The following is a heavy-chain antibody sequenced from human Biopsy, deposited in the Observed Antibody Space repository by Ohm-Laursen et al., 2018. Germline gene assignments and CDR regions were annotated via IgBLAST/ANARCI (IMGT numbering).Heavy chain of an antibody. CDR2: IKNSENYT. CDR3: ATDFGYCGNNVCSSDFYYGMDV. V-gene: IGHV3-21*01. CDR1: GFSFSLYS. J-gene: IGHJ6*02. D-gene: IGHD5/OR15-5a*01. Sequence: SLSLSCAASGFSFSLYSMNWVRQAPGKGLERVSSIKNSENYTYYADSVKGRFIISRDNAKNSLYLQMNGLRVEDTAVYYCATDFGYCGNNVCSSDFYYGMDVWGQGTTVTVSS.